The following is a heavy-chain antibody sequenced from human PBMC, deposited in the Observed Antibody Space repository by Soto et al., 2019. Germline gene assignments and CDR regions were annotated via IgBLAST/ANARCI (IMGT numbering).Heavy chain of an antibody. J-gene: IGHJ3*02. CDR2: FDPEDSET. CDR3: ATGRGHSGGSCCYAFDI. V-gene: IGHV1-24*01. D-gene: IGHD2-15*01. CDR1: GYTLTELS. Sequence: ASVKVSCKVSGYTLTELSMHWVRQAPGKGLEWMGGFDPEDSETIYAQKFQGRVTMTEDTSTDTAYMELSSLRSEDSAVYYCATGRGHSGGSCCYAFDIWGQGTMVTVSS.